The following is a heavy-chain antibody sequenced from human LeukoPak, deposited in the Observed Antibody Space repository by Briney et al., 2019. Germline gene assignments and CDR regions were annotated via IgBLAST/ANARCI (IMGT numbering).Heavy chain of an antibody. CDR1: SYSISTGYY. V-gene: IGHV4-38-2*02. J-gene: IGHJ4*02. D-gene: IGHD5-12*01. CDR2: IYHSGST. Sequence: KPSETLSLTCTVSSYSISTGYYWGWIRQPPGKGLEWIGYIYHSGSTYYNPSLKSRVTISVDRSKNQFSLKLSSVTAADTAVYYCARRVATTQYDYWGQGTLVTVSS. CDR3: ARRVATTQYDY.